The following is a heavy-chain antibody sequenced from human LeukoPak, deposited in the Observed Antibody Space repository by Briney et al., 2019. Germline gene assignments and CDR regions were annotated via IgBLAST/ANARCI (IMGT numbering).Heavy chain of an antibody. D-gene: IGHD3-9*01. V-gene: IGHV1-46*01. CDR1: GYTFTSYY. Sequence: ASVKVSCKASGYTFTSYYMHWVRQAPGQGLEWMGIINPSGGSTSYAQKFQGRVTMTRDMSTSTVYMELSSLRSEDTAVYYCATGRSDILTGSTFDYWGQGTLVTVSS. CDR2: INPSGGST. J-gene: IGHJ4*02. CDR3: ATGRSDILTGSTFDY.